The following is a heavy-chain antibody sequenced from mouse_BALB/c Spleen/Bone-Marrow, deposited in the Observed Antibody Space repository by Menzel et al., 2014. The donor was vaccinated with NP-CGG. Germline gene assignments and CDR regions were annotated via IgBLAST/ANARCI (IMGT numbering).Heavy chain of an antibody. J-gene: IGHJ3*01. CDR1: GFSLTSYG. CDR2: IWAGGST. V-gene: IGHV2-9*02. CDR3: AREATMITWFAY. Sequence: VQGVESGPGLVAPSQSLSITCTVSGFSLTSYGVHWVRQPPGKGLERLGVIWAGGSTNYNSALMSRLSISKDNSKSQVFLKMNSLQTDDTAMYYCAREATMITWFAYWGQGTLVTVSA. D-gene: IGHD2-4*01.